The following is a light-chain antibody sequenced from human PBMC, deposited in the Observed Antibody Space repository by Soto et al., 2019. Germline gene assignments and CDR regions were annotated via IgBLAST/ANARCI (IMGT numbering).Light chain of an antibody. CDR2: GNS. J-gene: IGLJ3*02. Sequence: QSVLTQPPSVSGAPGQRVTISCTGSSSNIGAGYDVHWYQQLPGTAPKLLIYGNSNRPSGVPDRFSGSKSGTSASLAITGLQAEDDADYYSQSYDSSLSGWVFGGGTKLTVL. V-gene: IGLV1-40*01. CDR1: SSNIGAGYD. CDR3: QSYDSSLSGWV.